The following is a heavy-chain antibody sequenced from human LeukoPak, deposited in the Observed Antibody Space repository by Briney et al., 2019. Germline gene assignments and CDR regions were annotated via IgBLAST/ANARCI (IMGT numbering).Heavy chain of an antibody. CDR3: ARLACSGGSCYLVAAFDY. CDR2: IKPNSGGT. Sequence: ASVKVSCKASGYTFTGYYMHWVRHAPGQGLEWMGWIKPNSGGTNYAQKFQGRVTMTRDTSISTAYMELSRLRSDDTAVYYCARLACSGGSCYLVAAFDYWGQGTLVTVSS. V-gene: IGHV1-2*02. CDR1: GYTFTGYY. D-gene: IGHD2-15*01. J-gene: IGHJ4*02.